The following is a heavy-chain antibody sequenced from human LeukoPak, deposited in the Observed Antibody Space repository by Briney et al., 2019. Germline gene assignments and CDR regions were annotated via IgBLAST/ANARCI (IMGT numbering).Heavy chain of an antibody. D-gene: IGHD3-9*01. V-gene: IGHV5-51*01. CDR2: IYPGDSDT. J-gene: IGHJ6*03. Sequence: GESLKISCKGSGYSFTSYWIGWVRQMPGKGLEWMGIIYPGDSDTGYSPSFQGQVTISADKSISTAYLQWSSLKASDTAMYYCARRALYYDILTGYYTEYYMDVWGKGTTVTISS. CDR1: GYSFTSYW. CDR3: ARRALYYDILTGYYTEYYMDV.